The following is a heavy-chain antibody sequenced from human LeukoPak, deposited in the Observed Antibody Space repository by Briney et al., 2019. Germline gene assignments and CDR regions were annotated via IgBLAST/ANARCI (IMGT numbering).Heavy chain of an antibody. J-gene: IGHJ5*02. V-gene: IGHV1-69*04. CDR1: GGTFSSYA. CDR3: ARDIVATSKEHWSDP. D-gene: IGHD5-12*01. CDR2: IIPILGIA. Sequence: VASVKVSCKASGGTFSSYAISWVRQAPGQGLEWMGRIIPILGIANYAQKFQGRVTITADKSTSTAYMELSSLRSEDTAVYYCARDIVATSKEHWSDPWGQGTLVTVSS.